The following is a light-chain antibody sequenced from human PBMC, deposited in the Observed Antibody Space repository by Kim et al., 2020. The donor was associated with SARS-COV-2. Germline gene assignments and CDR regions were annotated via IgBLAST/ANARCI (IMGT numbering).Light chain of an antibody. CDR3: QQYYSTPA. V-gene: IGKV4-1*01. Sequence: DIVMTQSPDSLAVSLGERATINCKYSQSVLYSSNNKNYLAWYQQKPGQPPKLLIYWASTRESGVPDRFSGSGSGTDFTLTISSLQAEDVAVYYCQQYYSTPAFGQGTKLEI. J-gene: IGKJ2*01. CDR2: WAS. CDR1: QSVLYSSNNKNY.